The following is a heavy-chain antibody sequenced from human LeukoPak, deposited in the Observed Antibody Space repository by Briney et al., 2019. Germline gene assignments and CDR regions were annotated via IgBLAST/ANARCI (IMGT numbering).Heavy chain of an antibody. CDR2: ISNDGNNK. CDR1: GFIFSSYG. CDR3: AKDGLMRFFDY. D-gene: IGHD2-8*01. Sequence: PGRSLRLSCAASGFIFSSYGMYWVRQAPGKGLEGVAVISNDGNNKQYADSVKGRFTISRDNSKNTLYLHMNSLRADDTAVYHCAKDGLMRFFDYWGQGTLVTVSS. J-gene: IGHJ4*02. V-gene: IGHV3-30*18.